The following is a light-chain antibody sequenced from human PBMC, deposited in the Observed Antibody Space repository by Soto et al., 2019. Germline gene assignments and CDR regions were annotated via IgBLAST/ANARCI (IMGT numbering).Light chain of an antibody. J-gene: IGLJ1*01. CDR2: EDN. CDR3: GTWDSSLTTYV. Sequence: QSVLTQPPSVSAAPGQKVTISCSGSSSNIGNSYVSWYQQLPGTAPKLLIYEDNKRPSGIPDRFSGSKSGTSATLGITGLQTGDEADYYCGTWDSSLTTYVLGAGTKLTV. V-gene: IGLV1-51*02. CDR1: SSNIGNSY.